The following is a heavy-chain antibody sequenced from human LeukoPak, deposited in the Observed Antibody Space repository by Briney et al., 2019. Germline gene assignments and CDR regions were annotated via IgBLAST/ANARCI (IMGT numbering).Heavy chain of an antibody. D-gene: IGHD6-13*01. CDR2: IYYSGST. Sequence: PSQTLSLTCTVSGGSISSGGYYWSWIRQHPGKGLEWIGYIYYSGSTNYNPSLKSRVTISVDTPNNQFSLKLTSVTAADTAVYYCARHKQLVLDAFAIWGQGTMVTV. CDR1: GGSISSGGYY. CDR3: ARHKQLVLDAFAI. V-gene: IGHV4-31*03. J-gene: IGHJ3*02.